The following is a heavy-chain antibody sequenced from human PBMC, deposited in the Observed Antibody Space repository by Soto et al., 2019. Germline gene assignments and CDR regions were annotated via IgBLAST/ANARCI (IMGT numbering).Heavy chain of an antibody. Sequence: SETLSLTCTVSGGSISSGGYYWSWIRQHPGKGLEWIGYIYYSGSTYYNPSLKSRVTISVDTSKNQFSLKLSSVTAADTAVYYCARTIGYCSSTSCYDFDYWGQGTLVTVSS. CDR2: IYYSGST. V-gene: IGHV4-31*03. J-gene: IGHJ4*02. CDR1: GGSISSGGYY. D-gene: IGHD2-2*01. CDR3: ARTIGYCSSTSCYDFDY.